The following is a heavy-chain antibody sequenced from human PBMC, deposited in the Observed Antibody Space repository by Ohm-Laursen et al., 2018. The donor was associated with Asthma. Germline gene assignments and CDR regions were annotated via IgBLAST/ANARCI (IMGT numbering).Heavy chain of an antibody. CDR1: GGSINNYW. CDR3: ARSTGWYRLDL. CDR2: ISHSGAA. V-gene: IGHV4-4*02. J-gene: IGHJ5*02. Sequence: TLSLTCALSGGSINNYWWSWVRQPPGKGLEWIGEISHSGAASFNPSLTCRVTISLDKSKTHFSLELPSVTAADTAVYYCARSTGWYRLDLWGQGTLVTVSS. D-gene: IGHD6-19*01.